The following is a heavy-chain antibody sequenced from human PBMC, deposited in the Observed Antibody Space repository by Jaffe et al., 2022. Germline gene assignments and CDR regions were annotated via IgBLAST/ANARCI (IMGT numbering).Heavy chain of an antibody. CDR1: GFTFSSYE. Sequence: EVQLVESGGGLVQPGGSLRLSCAASGFTFSSYEMNWVRQAPGKGLEWVSYISSSGSTIYYADSVKGRFTISRDNAKNSLYLQMNSLRAEDTAVYYCAREGSYCGGDCYMEDAFDIWGQGTMVTVSS. D-gene: IGHD2-21*02. CDR2: ISSSGSTI. J-gene: IGHJ3*02. V-gene: IGHV3-48*03. CDR3: AREGSYCGGDCYMEDAFDI.